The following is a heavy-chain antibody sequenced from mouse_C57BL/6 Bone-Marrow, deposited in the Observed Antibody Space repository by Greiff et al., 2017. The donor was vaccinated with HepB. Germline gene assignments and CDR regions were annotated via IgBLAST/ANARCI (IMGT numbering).Heavy chain of an antibody. CDR2: IDPETGGT. CDR1: GYTFTDYE. Sequence: QVQLQQSGAELVRPGASVTLSCKVSGYTFTDYEMHWVKQTPVHGLEWIGAIDPETGGTAYNQKFKGKAILTADKSSSTAYMELRSLTSEDSAVYYCTRLGDYDRSYYYAMDYWGQGTSVTVSS. V-gene: IGHV1-15*01. J-gene: IGHJ4*01. D-gene: IGHD2-4*01. CDR3: TRLGDYDRSYYYAMDY.